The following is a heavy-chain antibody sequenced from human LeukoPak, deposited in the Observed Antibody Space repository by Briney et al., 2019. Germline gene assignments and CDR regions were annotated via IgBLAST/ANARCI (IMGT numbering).Heavy chain of an antibody. D-gene: IGHD3-10*01. CDR2: INHNGST. CDR1: GGSFSGYY. J-gene: IGHJ4*02. CDR3: ARGPSNYYGSGSYLDY. Sequence: PSETLSLTCAVYGGSFSGYYWSWIRQPPGKGLEWIGEINHNGSTNYNPSLKSRVTISVDTSKNQFSLKLSSVTAADTAVYYCARGPSNYYGSGSYLDYWGQGTLVTVSS. V-gene: IGHV4-34*01.